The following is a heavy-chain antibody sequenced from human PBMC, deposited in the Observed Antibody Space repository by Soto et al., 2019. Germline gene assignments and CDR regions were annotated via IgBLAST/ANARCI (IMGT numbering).Heavy chain of an antibody. CDR3: ARDYGDYYFDY. CDR2: IYYSGST. J-gene: IGHJ4*02. Sequence: PSETLSLTCTVSGGSISSYYWSGIRQPPGKGLEWIGYIYYSGSTNYNPSLKSRVTISVDTSRNQFSLKLSSVTAADTAVYYCARDYGDYYFDYWGQGTLVTVSS. V-gene: IGHV4-59*01. D-gene: IGHD4-17*01. CDR1: GGSISSYY.